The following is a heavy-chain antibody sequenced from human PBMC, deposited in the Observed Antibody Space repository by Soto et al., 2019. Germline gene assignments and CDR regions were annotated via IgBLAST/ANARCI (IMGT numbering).Heavy chain of an antibody. Sequence: EASVKVSCKASGYRFTDYGISWVRQAPGQGLEWMGWVSSYNGYTAYAQNLQGRISMTTDTSTSTVYVELRSLRSDDTAVYYCARDWYCTGGACSDVFENWGQGTMVTVSS. D-gene: IGHD2-8*02. V-gene: IGHV1-18*01. CDR1: GYRFTDYG. CDR3: ARDWYCTGGACSDVFEN. CDR2: VSSYNGYT. J-gene: IGHJ3*02.